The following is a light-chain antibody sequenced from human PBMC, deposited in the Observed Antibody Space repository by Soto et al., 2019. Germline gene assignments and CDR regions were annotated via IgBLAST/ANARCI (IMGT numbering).Light chain of an antibody. CDR1: QNINHY. V-gene: IGKV1-39*01. Sequence: DIQMTQSPSSLSASVGDRVTITCRASQNINHYLNWYQQRPGKAPNLLIYASSSSLQSGVPSRFSGSGSGTDFTLTISSLQPEDFATYYCQQSHSFPRTFGQGTKVEIK. J-gene: IGKJ1*01. CDR3: QQSHSFPRT. CDR2: ASSS.